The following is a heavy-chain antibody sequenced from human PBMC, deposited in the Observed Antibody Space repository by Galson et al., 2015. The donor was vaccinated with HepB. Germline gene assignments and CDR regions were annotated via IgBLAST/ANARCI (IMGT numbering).Heavy chain of an antibody. Sequence: SVKVSCKVFGDTLSELSMHWVRQAPGKGLEWMGGLDPEDGETIYAQKLQGRVTMTEDTSTDTAYMELSGLRSEDTAVYYCTRTLGPGSYPRRDQHVMDVWGQGTTVTVSS. CDR2: LDPEDGET. CDR3: TRTLGPGSYPRRDQHVMDV. V-gene: IGHV1-24*01. D-gene: IGHD3-10*01. CDR1: GDTLSELS. J-gene: IGHJ6*02.